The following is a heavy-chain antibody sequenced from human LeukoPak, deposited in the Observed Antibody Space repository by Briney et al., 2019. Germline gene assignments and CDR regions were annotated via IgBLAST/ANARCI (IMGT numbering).Heavy chain of an antibody. CDR3: ARNIVVVPAAGNWFDP. CDR2: IYDSGST. Sequence: KPSETLSLTCAVSGYSISSVYYWGWIRQPPGKGLEWIVSIYDSGSTYYNPYLKSRVTISVDTSKNQFSLKLSSVTAADTAVYYCARNIVVVPAAGNWFDPWGQGTLVTVSS. V-gene: IGHV4-38-2*01. CDR1: GYSISSVYY. J-gene: IGHJ5*02. D-gene: IGHD2-2*01.